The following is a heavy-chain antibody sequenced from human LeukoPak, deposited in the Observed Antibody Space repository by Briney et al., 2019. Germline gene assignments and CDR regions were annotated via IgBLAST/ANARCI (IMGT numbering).Heavy chain of an antibody. CDR1: GYTFTSYY. CDR2: INPSGGST. J-gene: IGHJ6*03. CDR3: ARVLGNFSGWYWDYYYYMDV. Sequence: ASVKVSCKASGYTFTSYYMHWVRQAPGQGLEWMGIINPSGGSTSYAQKFQGRVTMTRDMSTSTVYMELSSLRSEDTAVYYCARVLGNFSGWYWDYYYYMDVWGKGTTVTISS. V-gene: IGHV1-46*01. D-gene: IGHD6-19*01.